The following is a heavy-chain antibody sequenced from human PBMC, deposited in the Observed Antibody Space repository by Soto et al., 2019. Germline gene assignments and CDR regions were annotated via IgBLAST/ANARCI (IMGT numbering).Heavy chain of an antibody. D-gene: IGHD2-2*02. V-gene: IGHV1-8*01. CDR1: GYTFTSYD. CDR3: ARGVARYCSSTSCYRWFDP. CDR2: MNPNSGNT. Sequence: ASVKVSCKASGYTFTSYDINWVRQATGQGLEWMGWMNPNSGNTGYARKFQGRVTMTRNTSISTAYMELSSLRSEDTAVYYCARGVARYCSSTSCYRWFDPWGQGTLVTVSS. J-gene: IGHJ5*02.